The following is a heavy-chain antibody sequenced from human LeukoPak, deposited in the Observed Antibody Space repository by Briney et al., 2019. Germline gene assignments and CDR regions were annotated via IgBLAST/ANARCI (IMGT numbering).Heavy chain of an antibody. Sequence: KPGGSLRLSCAASGFTFSDNYMSWVRQSPGKGLEWVSYISNSGTYINYADSVKGRFTISRDNDKNSLSLKMNSRRAEDTAVYYCVISGYDYRCFEYWGQGTLVTVSS. V-gene: IGHV3-11*06. J-gene: IGHJ4*02. D-gene: IGHD5-12*01. CDR2: ISNSGTYI. CDR3: VISGYDYRCFEY. CDR1: GFTFSDNY.